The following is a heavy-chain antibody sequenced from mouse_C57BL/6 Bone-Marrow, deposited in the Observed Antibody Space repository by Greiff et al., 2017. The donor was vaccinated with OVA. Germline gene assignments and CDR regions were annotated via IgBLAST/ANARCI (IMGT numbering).Heavy chain of an antibody. CDR3: TRDSYDYDDGRYYFDY. V-gene: IGHV5-9-1*02. Sequence: EVKLVESGEGLVKPGGSLKLSCAASGFTFSSYAMSWVRQTPEKRLEWVAYISSGGDYIYYADTVKGRFTISRDNARNTLYLQMSSLKSEDTAMYYCTRDSYDYDDGRYYFDYWGQGTTLTVSS. J-gene: IGHJ2*01. CDR2: ISSGGDYI. CDR1: GFTFSSYA. D-gene: IGHD2-4*01.